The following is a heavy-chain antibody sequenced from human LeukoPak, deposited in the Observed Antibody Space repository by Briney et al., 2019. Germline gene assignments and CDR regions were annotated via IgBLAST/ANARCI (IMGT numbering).Heavy chain of an antibody. CDR1: GFTFSDYY. CDR3: ARVKGIQLVLYYHYYMDV. J-gene: IGHJ6*03. Sequence: PGGSLRLSCAASGFTFSDYYMSWIRQAPGKGLEWVSYISSSGSTIYYADSVKGRFTISRDNAKNSLYLQMNSLRAEDTAVYYCARVKGIQLVLYYHYYMDVWGKGTTVTVSS. D-gene: IGHD5-18*01. CDR2: ISSSGSTI. V-gene: IGHV3-11*01.